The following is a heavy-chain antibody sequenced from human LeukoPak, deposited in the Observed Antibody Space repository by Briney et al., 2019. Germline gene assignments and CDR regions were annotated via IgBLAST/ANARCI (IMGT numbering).Heavy chain of an antibody. V-gene: IGHV3-74*01. CDR1: GFTSHSYW. J-gene: IGHJ4*02. Sequence: GGSLRLSCAASGFTSHSYWMHWVRQAPGKGLVWVSRIDNDGGSTTYADSVKGRFTISRDNAKNSLYLQMNSLRAEDTAVYYCARDYGGSSPFDYWGQGTLVTVSS. D-gene: IGHD4-23*01. CDR2: IDNDGGST. CDR3: ARDYGGSSPFDY.